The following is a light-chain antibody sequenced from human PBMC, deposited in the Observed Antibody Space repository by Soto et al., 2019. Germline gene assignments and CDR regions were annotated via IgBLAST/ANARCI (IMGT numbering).Light chain of an antibody. CDR2: EVS. Sequence: QSALTQPASVSGSPGQSITISCTGTSSDVGGYSYVSWYQQHPGKTPKLMIYEVSNRPSGVSHRFSGSKSGNTASLTISGLQTEDVADYYCSSFSSITREVFGGGTKVTVL. V-gene: IGLV2-14*01. CDR1: SSDVGGYSY. J-gene: IGLJ2*01. CDR3: SSFSSITREV.